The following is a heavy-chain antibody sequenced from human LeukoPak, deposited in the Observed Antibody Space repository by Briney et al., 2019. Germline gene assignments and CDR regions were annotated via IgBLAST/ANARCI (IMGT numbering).Heavy chain of an antibody. CDR1: GGSFSGYY. CDR3: AREDIVVVRRAFDI. CDR2: INHSGST. D-gene: IGHD2-2*01. V-gene: IGHV4-34*01. J-gene: IGHJ3*02. Sequence: PSETLSLTCAVYGGSFSGYYWSWIRQPPGKGLEWIGEINHSGSTNYNPSLKSRVTMSVDTSKNQFSLKLSSVTAADTAVYYCAREDIVVVRRAFDIWGQGTMVTVSS.